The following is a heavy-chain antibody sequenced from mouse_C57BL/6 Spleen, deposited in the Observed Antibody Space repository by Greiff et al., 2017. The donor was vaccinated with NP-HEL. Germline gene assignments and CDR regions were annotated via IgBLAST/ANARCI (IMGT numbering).Heavy chain of an antibody. J-gene: IGHJ3*01. D-gene: IGHD2-3*01. CDR1: GFTFSSYA. CDR3: TRDGWPFAY. CDR2: ISSGGDYM. V-gene: IGHV5-9-1*02. Sequence: EVKLVESGEGLVKPGGSLKLSCAASGFTFSSYAMSWVRQTPEKRLEWVAYISSGGDYMYYADTVKGRFTISRDNARNTLYLQMSSLKSEDTAMYYCTRDGWPFAYWGQGTLVTVSA.